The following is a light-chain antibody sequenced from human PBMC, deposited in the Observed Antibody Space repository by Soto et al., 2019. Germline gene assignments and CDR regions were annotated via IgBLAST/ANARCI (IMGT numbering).Light chain of an antibody. Sequence: QSALTQPASVSGSPGQSITISCTGTSSDVGSYNLVSWYQQHPGKAPKLIIYEGNKRPSGVSNHFSGSKSANTASLTISGLQTEDEADYYCCSYAGTNTFVFGTGTKVTVL. CDR3: CSYAGTNTFV. V-gene: IGLV2-23*01. CDR2: EGN. J-gene: IGLJ1*01. CDR1: SSDVGSYNL.